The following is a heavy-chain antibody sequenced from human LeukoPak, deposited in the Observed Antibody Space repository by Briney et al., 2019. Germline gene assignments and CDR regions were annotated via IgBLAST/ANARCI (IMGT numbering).Heavy chain of an antibody. D-gene: IGHD5-12*01. J-gene: IGHJ4*02. V-gene: IGHV4-4*07. Sequence: SETLSLTCTVSGGSISSYYLSWIRQPAGKRLEWIGRIYVSGSTNYNPSLKSRVTMSVETSKSQFSLKLNSVTAADTGVYYCASGGYGYWGQGTLVTVSS. CDR2: IYVSGST. CDR3: ASGGYGY. CDR1: GGSISSYY.